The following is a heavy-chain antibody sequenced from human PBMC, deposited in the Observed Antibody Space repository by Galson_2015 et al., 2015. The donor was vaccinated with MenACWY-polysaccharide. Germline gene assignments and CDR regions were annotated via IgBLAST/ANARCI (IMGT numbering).Heavy chain of an antibody. CDR3: AKGYSYSKSPVDH. J-gene: IGHJ4*02. Sequence: SLRLSCAASGFTFDDYAMRWVRQAPGKGLEWVSGISWNSDIIGYADSVKGRFTISRDSAKNSLYLQMNSLRPEDTALYYCAKGYSYSKSPVDHWGQGTLVTVSS. D-gene: IGHD2-15*01. CDR2: ISWNSDII. V-gene: IGHV3-9*01. CDR1: GFTFDDYA.